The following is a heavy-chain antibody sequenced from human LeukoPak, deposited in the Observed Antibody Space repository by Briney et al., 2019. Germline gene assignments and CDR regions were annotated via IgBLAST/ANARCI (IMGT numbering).Heavy chain of an antibody. CDR1: GYTFTGYY. CDR3: ARDRVVVTATNFDY. Sequence: ASVKVSCKASGYTFTGYYMHWVRQAPGQGLEWMGWINPNSGGTNYAQKLQGRVTMTTDTSTSTAYMELRSLRSDDTAVYYCARDRVVVTATNFDYWGQGTLVTVSS. D-gene: IGHD2-21*02. CDR2: INPNSGGT. V-gene: IGHV1-2*02. J-gene: IGHJ4*02.